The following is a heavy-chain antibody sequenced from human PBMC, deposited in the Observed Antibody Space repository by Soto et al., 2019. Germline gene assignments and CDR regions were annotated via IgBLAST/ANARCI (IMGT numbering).Heavy chain of an antibody. CDR1: GYTFTSYY. CDR2: INPSGGST. CDR3: ARGPPYDFWSGYPLLSYYYYGMDV. V-gene: IGHV1-46*01. J-gene: IGHJ6*02. Sequence: GASVKVSCKASGYTFTSYYMHWVRQAPGQGLEWMGIINPSGGSTSYAQKFQGRVTMTRDTSTSTVYMELSSLRSEDTAVYYCARGPPYDFWSGYPLLSYYYYGMDVWGQGTTVTV. D-gene: IGHD3-3*01.